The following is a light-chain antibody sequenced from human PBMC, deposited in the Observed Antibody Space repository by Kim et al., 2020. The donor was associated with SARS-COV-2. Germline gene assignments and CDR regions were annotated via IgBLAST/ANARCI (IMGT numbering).Light chain of an antibody. CDR3: QQANSFPIS. J-gene: IGKJ5*01. Sequence: ASVVDRVTISCRASQGITSWLAWYQQKPGKAPKHLIYAAYSLQSGVPSRFSGSGSGTDFTLTISSLQPEDFATSYCQQANSFPISFGQGTRLEIK. CDR2: AAY. CDR1: QGITSW. V-gene: IGKV1-12*01.